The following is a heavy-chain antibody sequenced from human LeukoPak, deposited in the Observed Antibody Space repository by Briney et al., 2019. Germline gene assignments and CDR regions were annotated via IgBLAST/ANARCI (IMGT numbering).Heavy chain of an antibody. Sequence: PGGSLRLSCAASGFTFSSYWMSWVRQAPGKGLEWVANIKQDGSEKYYVDSVKGRFTISRDNSKNTLYLQMNSLRAEDTAVYYCAKDPRIQLWLSQDQRRFDPWGQGTLVTVSS. CDR2: IKQDGSEK. CDR1: GFTFSSYW. V-gene: IGHV3-7*03. D-gene: IGHD5-18*01. J-gene: IGHJ5*02. CDR3: AKDPRIQLWLSQDQRRFDP.